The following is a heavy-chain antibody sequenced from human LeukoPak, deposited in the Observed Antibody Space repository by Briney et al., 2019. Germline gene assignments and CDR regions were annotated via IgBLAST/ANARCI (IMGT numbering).Heavy chain of an antibody. J-gene: IGHJ4*02. V-gene: IGHV3-74*01. Sequence: PGGSLRLSCAASGFTFSSYWMHWVRQAPGKGLVWVSRINSDGSSTSYADSVKGRFTISRDNAKNTLYLQMNSLRAEDTAVYYCARDTTIVVVPAAIGDLDYWGQGTLVTVSS. D-gene: IGHD2-2*02. CDR3: ARDTTIVVVPAAIGDLDY. CDR1: GFTFSSYW. CDR2: INSDGSST.